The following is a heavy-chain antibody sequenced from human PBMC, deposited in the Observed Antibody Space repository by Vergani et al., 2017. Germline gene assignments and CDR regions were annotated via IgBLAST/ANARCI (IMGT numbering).Heavy chain of an antibody. D-gene: IGHD1-1*01. CDR1: EYSFGNYW. CDR2: IYPADSDT. J-gene: IGHJ4*02. Sequence: EVELVQSGPEMRKPGESLKISCNGSEYSFGNYWIGWVRQMPGEGLEWMGIIYPADSDTRSSPPFQGQVTISADKSISTAFLQWDSLKASDTALYYCARNTTYTDSWGKGTLVTVSS. V-gene: IGHV5-51*03. CDR3: ARNTTYTDS.